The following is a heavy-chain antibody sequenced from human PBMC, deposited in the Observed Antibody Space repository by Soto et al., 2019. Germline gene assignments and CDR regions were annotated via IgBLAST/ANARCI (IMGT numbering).Heavy chain of an antibody. V-gene: IGHV1-18*01. D-gene: IGHD3-16*02. Sequence: QVQLVQSGAEVKKPGASVKVSCKASGYTFTSYGISWVRQAPGQGLEWMGWISAYNGNTNYAQKLQGRVTMTTDTSTSTAYMELGSLRSDDTAVYYCARDQGANYDYVWGSYRNFDYWGQGTLVTVSS. CDR2: ISAYNGNT. CDR1: GYTFTSYG. CDR3: ARDQGANYDYVWGSYRNFDY. J-gene: IGHJ4*02.